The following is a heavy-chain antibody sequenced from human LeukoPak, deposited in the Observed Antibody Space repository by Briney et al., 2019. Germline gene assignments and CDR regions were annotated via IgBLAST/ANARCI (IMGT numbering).Heavy chain of an antibody. CDR3: ARQMNWIDP. CDR1: GGSISSSSYY. CDR2: IYYSGST. J-gene: IGHJ5*02. V-gene: IGHV4-39*01. Sequence: PSETLSLTCTVSGGSISSSSYYWGWIRQPPGKGLEWIGSIYYSGSTYYNPSLKSRVTILVDTSKNQFSLKVRSVTAADTAVYYCARQMNWIDPWGQGTLVTVSS.